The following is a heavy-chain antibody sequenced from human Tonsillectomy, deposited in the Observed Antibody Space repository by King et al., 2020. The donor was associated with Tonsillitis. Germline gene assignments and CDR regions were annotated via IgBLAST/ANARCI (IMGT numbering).Heavy chain of an antibody. Sequence: VQLVESGGGVVQPGRSLRLSCSASGFTFSSYGMHLVRQAPGKWLEWVAVICDDGSMKYYADSVKGRFTISRDNSKNTLYLQMNSLRAEDTAVYYCARAYYDILTIDAFDIWGQGTMVTVSS. D-gene: IGHD3-9*01. CDR3: ARAYYDILTIDAFDI. CDR2: ICDDGSMK. J-gene: IGHJ3*02. V-gene: IGHV3-33*08. CDR1: GFTFSSYG.